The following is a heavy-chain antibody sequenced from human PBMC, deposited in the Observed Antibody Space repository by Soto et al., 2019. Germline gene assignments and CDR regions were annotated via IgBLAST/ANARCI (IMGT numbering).Heavy chain of an antibody. CDR3: ARPQFSGTYHDTFNI. CDR2: VYYSENT. D-gene: IGHD1-26*01. J-gene: IGHJ3*02. CDR1: GPSISSSTYY. V-gene: IGHV4-39*02. Sequence: AETLSLTCTVSGPSISSSTYYWGWIRQPPGKGLEWIGSVYYSENTYYNPSLKSRVTISVDTSKTLFSLKLTPVTAAATAMYYCARPQFSGTYHDTFNIWGQGTMVS.